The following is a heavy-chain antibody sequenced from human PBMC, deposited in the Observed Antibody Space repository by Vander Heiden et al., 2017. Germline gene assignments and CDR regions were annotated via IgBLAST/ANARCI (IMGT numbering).Heavy chain of an antibody. CDR1: GFTFSSYA. Sequence: EVQLLGSGGGLVQPGGSLRLSCAASGFTFSSYAMSWGRQGAGKGLEWVAAISGSGGSTYYADSVKGRFTISRDNSKNTLYLQMNSRRAEDTAVYYCAKRAVAGTAGAFDIWGQGTMVTVSS. CDR3: AKRAVAGTAGAFDI. D-gene: IGHD6-19*01. CDR2: ISGSGGST. J-gene: IGHJ3*02. V-gene: IGHV3-23*01.